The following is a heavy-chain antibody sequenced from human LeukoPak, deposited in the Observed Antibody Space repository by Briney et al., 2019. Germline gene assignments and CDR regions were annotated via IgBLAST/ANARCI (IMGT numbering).Heavy chain of an antibody. CDR3: ARAAGFGELFGY. V-gene: IGHV4-34*01. D-gene: IGHD3-10*01. CDR2: INHSGST. Sequence: SETLSLTCAVYGGSFSGYYWSWIRRPPGKGLEWIGEINHSGSTNYNPSLKSRVTISVDTSKNQFSLKLSSVTAADTAVYYCARAAGFGELFGYWGQGTLVTVSS. J-gene: IGHJ4*02. CDR1: GGSFSGYY.